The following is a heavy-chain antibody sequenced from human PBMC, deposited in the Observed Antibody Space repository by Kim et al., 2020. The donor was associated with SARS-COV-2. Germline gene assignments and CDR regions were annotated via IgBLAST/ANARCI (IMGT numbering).Heavy chain of an antibody. CDR3: ARATGHYFDSSGYYGPSFDY. CDR1: GYTFTSYA. Sequence: ASVKVSCKASGYTFTSYAMHWVRQAPGQRLEWMGWINAGNGNTKYSQKFQGRVTITRDTSASTAYMELSSLRSEDTAVYYCARATGHYFDSSGYYGPSFDYWGQGTLVTVSS. J-gene: IGHJ4*02. V-gene: IGHV1-3*01. D-gene: IGHD3-22*01. CDR2: INAGNGNT.